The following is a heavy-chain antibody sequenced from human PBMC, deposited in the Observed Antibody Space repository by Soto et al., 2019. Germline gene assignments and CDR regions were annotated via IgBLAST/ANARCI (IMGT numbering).Heavy chain of an antibody. J-gene: IGHJ6*04. V-gene: IGHV3-30-3*01. CDR3: ARDQTWRVSYGMDV. D-gene: IGHD1-1*01. CDR1: GFTFSSYS. CDR2: ISYDGSNK. Sequence: GGSLRLSCAASGFTFSSYSIHWVRQAPCKGLEWVAVISYDGSNKYYADSVKGRFTISRDNSKNTLYLQMNTLRAEDTAVYYCARDQTWRVSYGMDVWGKGTTLPVFS.